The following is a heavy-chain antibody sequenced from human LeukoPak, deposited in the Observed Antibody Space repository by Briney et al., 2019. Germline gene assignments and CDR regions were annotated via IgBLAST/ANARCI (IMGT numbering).Heavy chain of an antibody. V-gene: IGHV1-69*04. CDR2: IIPILGIA. CDR3: ARDREGGATRDY. J-gene: IGHJ4*02. Sequence: ASVKVSCKASGGTFSSYAISWVRQAPGQGLEWMGRIIPILGIANYAQKFQGRVAITADKSTSTAYMELSSLRSEDTAVYYCARDREGGATRDYWGQGTLVTVSS. D-gene: IGHD1-26*01. CDR1: GGTFSSYA.